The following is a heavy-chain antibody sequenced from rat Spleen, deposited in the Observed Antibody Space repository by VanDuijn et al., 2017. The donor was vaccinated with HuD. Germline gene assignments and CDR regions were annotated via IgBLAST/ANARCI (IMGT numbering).Heavy chain of an antibody. J-gene: IGHJ2*01. V-gene: IGHV5-20*01. CDR2: ISYDGSST. CDR1: GFIFSDYY. CDR3: TTDPYFDY. Sequence: EVQLVESGGGLLQPGRSLKLSCAASGFIFSDYYVAWVRQTPTKGLEWVATISYDGSSTYYRDSVKGRFTISRDNAKSTLYLQLDSLRSEDTATYYCTTDPYFDYWGQGVMVTVSS.